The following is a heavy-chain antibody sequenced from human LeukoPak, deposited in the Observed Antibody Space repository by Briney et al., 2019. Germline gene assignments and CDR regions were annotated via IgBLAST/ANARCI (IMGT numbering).Heavy chain of an antibody. CDR1: GGSIRSSSYW. CDR2: IYYSGST. CDR3: ARHRFGEFVGY. J-gene: IGHJ4*02. V-gene: IGHV4-39*01. Sequence: PSETLSLTCSVSGGSIRSSSYWWGWIRQPPGKGLEWIASIYYSGSTYYNPSLKSRVTISVDMSKNQFSLKLTSVTAADTAVYYCARHRFGEFVGYWGQGTLVTVSS. D-gene: IGHD3-10*01.